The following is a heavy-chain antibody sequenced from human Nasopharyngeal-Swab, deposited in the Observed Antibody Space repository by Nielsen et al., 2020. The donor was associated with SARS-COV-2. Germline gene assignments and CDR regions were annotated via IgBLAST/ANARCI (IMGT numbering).Heavy chain of an antibody. CDR3: ARARRNFVVVSAFDY. J-gene: IGHJ4*02. V-gene: IGHV4-31*02. D-gene: IGHD2-21*02. CDR2: IYYSGST. Sequence: CIRQPPGKGLEWIGHIYYSGSTYYNPSLKSRVTISVDTSKNQFSLKLSSVTAADTAVYYCARARRNFVVVSAFDYWGQGTLVTVSS.